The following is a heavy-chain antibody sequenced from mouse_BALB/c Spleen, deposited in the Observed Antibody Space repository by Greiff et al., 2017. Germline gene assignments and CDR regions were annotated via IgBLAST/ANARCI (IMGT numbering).Heavy chain of an antibody. CDR3: ARGGLRLAGYFDV. CDR2: IWAGGST. Sequence: AHLVESGPGLVAPSQSLSITCTVSGFSLTSYGVHWVRQPPGKGLEWLGVIWAGGSTNYNSALMSRLSISKDNSKSQVFLKMNSLQTDDTAMYYCARGGLRLAGYFDVWGAGTTVTVSS. D-gene: IGHD1-2*01. V-gene: IGHV2-9*02. CDR1: GFSLTSYG. J-gene: IGHJ1*01.